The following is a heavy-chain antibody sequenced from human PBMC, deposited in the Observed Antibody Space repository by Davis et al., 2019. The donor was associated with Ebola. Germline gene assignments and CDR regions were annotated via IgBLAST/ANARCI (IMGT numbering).Heavy chain of an antibody. CDR3: ARSNYDFWSGYYTPFDY. V-gene: IGHV5-51*01. D-gene: IGHD3-3*01. CDR2: IYPGDSDT. CDR1: GYTFTSYW. J-gene: IGHJ4*02. Sequence: KVSCKASGYTFTSYWIGWVRQMPGKGLEWMGIIYPGDSDTRYSPSFQGQVTISADKSISTAYLQWSSLKASDTAMYYCARSNYDFWSGYYTPFDYWGQGTLVTVSS.